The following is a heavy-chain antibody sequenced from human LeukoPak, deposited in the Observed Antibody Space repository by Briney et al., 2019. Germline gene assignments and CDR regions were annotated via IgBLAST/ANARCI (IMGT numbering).Heavy chain of an antibody. V-gene: IGHV3-23*01. Sequence: GGSLRLSCAVSGLTFSDAWMTWVRQAPGKGLQWVASISGGGDMTYYADSVKGRSTISRANSKNTLYLQINSLKVEDTAVYYCAGAGGYCRSTSCPFDYWGQGTLVTVSS. CDR2: ISGGGDMT. CDR1: GLTFSDAW. J-gene: IGHJ4*02. D-gene: IGHD2-2*01. CDR3: AGAGGYCRSTSCPFDY.